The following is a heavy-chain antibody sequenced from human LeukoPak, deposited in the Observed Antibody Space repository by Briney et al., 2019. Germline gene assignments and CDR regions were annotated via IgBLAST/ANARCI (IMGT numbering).Heavy chain of an antibody. J-gene: IGHJ4*02. CDR2: ISYDGGNK. CDR1: GFTFSSYA. D-gene: IGHD3-9*01. CDR3: ARGTDRDGWLLSYFDY. Sequence: PGRSLRLSCAVSGFTFSSYAMHWVRQAPGKGLEWVAVISYDGGNKYYADSMKGRFTISRDNSKNTLYLQMNSLTPEDTAVYYCARGTDRDGWLLSYFDYWGQGTLVTVSS. V-gene: IGHV3-30*04.